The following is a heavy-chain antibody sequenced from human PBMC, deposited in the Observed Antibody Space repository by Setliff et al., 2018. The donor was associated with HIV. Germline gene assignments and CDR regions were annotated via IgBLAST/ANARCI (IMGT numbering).Heavy chain of an antibody. V-gene: IGHV3-23*01. J-gene: IGHJ3*01. D-gene: IGHD1-26*01. CDR2: SGRGGDTA. CDR1: GFAFSTFD. Sequence: ASVKVSCKASGFAFSTFDMNWVRQSPGKGLEWVAASGRGGDTAYYADSVKGRFTVSRDDSRNMLFLQMNSLGAEDTAIYYCAKPTSGIYPRSFDLWGQGTMVT. CDR3: AKPTSGIYPRSFDL.